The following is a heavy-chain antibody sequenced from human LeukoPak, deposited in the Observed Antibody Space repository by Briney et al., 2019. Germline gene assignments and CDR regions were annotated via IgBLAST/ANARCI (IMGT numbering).Heavy chain of an antibody. CDR3: ARAPSDSSGWYFDY. D-gene: IGHD3-22*01. J-gene: IGHJ4*02. CDR2: IKQDGSEK. V-gene: IGHV3-7*01. CDR1: GFTFSSYW. Sequence: GGSLRLSCAASGFTFSSYWMSWVRQAPGKGLEWVANIKQDGSEKYYVDSVKGRFTISRDNAKKSLYLQMNSLRAEDTAVYYCARAPSDSSGWYFDYWGQGTLVTVSS.